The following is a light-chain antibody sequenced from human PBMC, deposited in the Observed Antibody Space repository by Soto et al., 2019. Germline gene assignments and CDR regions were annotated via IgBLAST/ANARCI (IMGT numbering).Light chain of an antibody. Sequence: EIVLTQSPGTLSLSPGERATLSCRSSQSVSSSFLAWYQQKPGQDPRLLIYGASSRATGITDRFSGSGYGKDFTLTISRLEPEDFAVYYCQQYGSSPLTVGEGTKVDIK. J-gene: IGKJ4*01. CDR1: QSVSSSF. V-gene: IGKV3-20*01. CDR3: QQYGSSPLT. CDR2: GAS.